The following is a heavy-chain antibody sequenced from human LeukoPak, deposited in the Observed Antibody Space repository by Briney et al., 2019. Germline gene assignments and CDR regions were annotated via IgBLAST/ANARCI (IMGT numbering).Heavy chain of an antibody. J-gene: IGHJ4*02. D-gene: IGHD5-24*01. V-gene: IGHV4-59*01. CDR1: GGSISIYY. CDR2: VYNSGSS. Sequence: SETLSLTCTVSGGSISIYYWSWIRQPPGKGLEWIGYVYNSGSSDYNPSLKSRVTISADTSKNQFSLKLSSVIAADTAVYYCVRDRELNYWGQGILVTVSS. CDR3: VRDRELNY.